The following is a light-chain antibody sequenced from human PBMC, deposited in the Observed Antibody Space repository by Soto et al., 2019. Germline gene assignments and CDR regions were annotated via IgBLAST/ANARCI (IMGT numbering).Light chain of an antibody. V-gene: IGLV3-21*02. Sequence: SYELTQPPSASVAPGQTASIPCGGNIIGSKSVHWYQQKPGQAPVLVVSDNTDRPSGIPERFSGSTSGNTATLTISRVEAGDEADYYCQVWDFSSDNLDVFGTGTKVTVL. CDR3: QVWDFSSDNLDV. J-gene: IGLJ1*01. CDR2: DNT. CDR1: IIGSKS.